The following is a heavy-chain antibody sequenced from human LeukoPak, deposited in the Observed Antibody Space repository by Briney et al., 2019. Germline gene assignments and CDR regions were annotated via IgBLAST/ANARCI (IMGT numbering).Heavy chain of an antibody. CDR2: INPNSGGT. CDR1: GYTLTELS. CDR3: ARDTGYCSGGSCYGSWFDP. V-gene: IGHV1-2*02. Sequence: ASVKVSCKVSGYTLTELSMHWVRQAPGQGLEGMGWINPNSGGTNYAQKFQGRVTMTRDTSISTAYMELSRLRSDDTAVYYCARDTGYCSGGSCYGSWFDPWGQGTLVTVSS. D-gene: IGHD2-15*01. J-gene: IGHJ5*02.